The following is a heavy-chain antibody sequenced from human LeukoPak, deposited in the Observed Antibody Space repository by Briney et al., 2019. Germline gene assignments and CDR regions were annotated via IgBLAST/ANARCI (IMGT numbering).Heavy chain of an antibody. Sequence: GGSLRLSSAASGFTFSSYAMHWVRQAPGKGLEWVAVISYDGSNKYYADSVKGRFTISRDNSKNTLYLQMNSLRAEDTAVYYCAKDGPPPYYDILTGLAHYYYGMDVWGQGTTVTVSS. J-gene: IGHJ6*02. CDR2: ISYDGSNK. D-gene: IGHD3-9*01. V-gene: IGHV3-30-3*01. CDR1: GFTFSSYA. CDR3: AKDGPPPYYDILTGLAHYYYGMDV.